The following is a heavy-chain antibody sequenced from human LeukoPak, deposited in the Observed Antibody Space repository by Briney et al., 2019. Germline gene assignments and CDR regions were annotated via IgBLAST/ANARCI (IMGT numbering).Heavy chain of an antibody. J-gene: IGHJ4*02. CDR1: GGSISSGDYY. D-gene: IGHD6-13*01. V-gene: IGHV4-30-4*08. Sequence: SETLSLTCTVSGGSISSGDYYWSWVRQPPGKGREWIGYIYYSGSTYYNPSLKSRVTISVDTSKTQFSLKLSSVTAADTAVYYCAREIAGVAASDFDYWGQGTLVTVSS. CDR2: IYYSGST. CDR3: AREIAGVAASDFDY.